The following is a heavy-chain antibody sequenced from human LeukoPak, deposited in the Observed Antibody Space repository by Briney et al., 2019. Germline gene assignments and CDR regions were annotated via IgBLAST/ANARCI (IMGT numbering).Heavy chain of an antibody. CDR2: TGSIGSTI. J-gene: IGHJ4*02. CDR3: ARVGGRGIDY. Sequence: PGGSLRLSCSASGFSFNIYSMSWARQSPGKGLEWIAYTGSIGSTIHYADSVKGRFTISRDNAKKSLYLQMDTLRGDDTAVYYCARVGGRGIDYWGQGGLVSVSS. V-gene: IGHV3-48*01. CDR1: GFSFNIYS.